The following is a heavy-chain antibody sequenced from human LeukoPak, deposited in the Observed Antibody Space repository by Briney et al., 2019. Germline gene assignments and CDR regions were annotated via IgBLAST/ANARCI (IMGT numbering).Heavy chain of an antibody. CDR2: ISSNGGST. Sequence: GGSLRLSCAASGFTFSSYAMHWVRQAPGKGLEYVSAISSNGGSTYYANSVKGRFTISRDNSKNTLYLQMGSLRAEDMAVYYCARDATNDAFDIWGQGTMVTVSS. J-gene: IGHJ3*02. V-gene: IGHV3-64*01. CDR3: ARDATNDAFDI. D-gene: IGHD1-26*01. CDR1: GFTFSSYA.